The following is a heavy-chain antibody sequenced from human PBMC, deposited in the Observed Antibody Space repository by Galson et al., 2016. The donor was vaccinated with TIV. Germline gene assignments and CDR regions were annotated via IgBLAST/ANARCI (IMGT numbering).Heavy chain of an antibody. V-gene: IGHV2-70*04. CDR2: IDGDDDK. D-gene: IGHD3-22*01. Sequence: PALVKPTQTLTLTCTFSGFSLSTNGMRVSWIRQPPGKALEWLARIDGDDDKFYSASLKTRLTISKDTSKNQVVLTMSSMDPVDTATYYCARSLFSDYSGYWVDHWGQGTLVTVSS. CDR3: ARSLFSDYSGYWVDH. CDR1: GFSLSTNGMR. J-gene: IGHJ4*02.